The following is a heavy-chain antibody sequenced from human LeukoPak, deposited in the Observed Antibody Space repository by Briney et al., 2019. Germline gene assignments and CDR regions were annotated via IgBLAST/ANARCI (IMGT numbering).Heavy chain of an antibody. CDR1: GFAFSSYW. CDR3: AKDHGQAIVPRRFDY. CDR2: IKQDGGEK. Sequence: GGSLRLSCVASGFAFSSYWMSWVRQAPGKGLEWVANIKQDGGEKYYVDSVKGRFTISRDNAKNSLFLQMNSLRVEDTAVYYCAKDHGQAIVPRRFDYWGQGTLVTVSS. J-gene: IGHJ4*02. V-gene: IGHV3-7*01. D-gene: IGHD6-6*01.